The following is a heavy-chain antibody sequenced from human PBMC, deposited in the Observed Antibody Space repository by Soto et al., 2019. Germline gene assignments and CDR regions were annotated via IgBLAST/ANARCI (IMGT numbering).Heavy chain of an antibody. CDR2: IKEDGSDM. Sequence: EVQLVESGGGLVQPGGSLRLSCAASGFTFSSYWMSWVRQAPGKGLEWVANIKEDGSDMYYVDSVKGRFTISRDNAKNSRYRQMNSLRAEDTAVYYCATEVWVYYDFWSGYSDYWGQGTLVTVSS. V-gene: IGHV3-7*01. CDR3: ATEVWVYYDFWSGYSDY. CDR1: GFTFSSYW. D-gene: IGHD3-3*01. J-gene: IGHJ4*02.